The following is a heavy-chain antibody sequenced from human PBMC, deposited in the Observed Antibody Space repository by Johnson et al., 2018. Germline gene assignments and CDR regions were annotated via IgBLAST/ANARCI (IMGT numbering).Heavy chain of an antibody. CDR2: ISSSSMYT. V-gene: IGHV3-21*01. D-gene: IGHD6-19*01. CDR3: AREVAVTGTGAFDS. J-gene: IGHJ3*02. Sequence: VQLQESGGGLVQPGGSLRLSCAASGFTFSPFWMHWVHQAPGKGLEWVSSISSSSMYTYYADSVKGRFTISRDNAKNSLFLQMKTLRAGDTAVYYLAREVAVTGTGAFDSWGQGTMVTVSS. CDR1: GFTFSPFW.